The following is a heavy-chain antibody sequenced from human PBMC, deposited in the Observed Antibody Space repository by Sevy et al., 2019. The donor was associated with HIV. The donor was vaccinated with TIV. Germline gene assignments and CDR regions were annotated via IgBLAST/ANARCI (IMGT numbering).Heavy chain of an antibody. Sequence: GGSLRLSCAASGFTFSVYWMNWVRQAPGKGLEWVANIKGDGIDKHYVDSVEGRFTISRDNGKNLLYLQMNSLRVEDTAVYYCAHETIGRFDSWGQGTLVTVSS. CDR3: AHETIGRFDS. CDR2: IKGDGIDK. J-gene: IGHJ4*02. D-gene: IGHD3-16*01. V-gene: IGHV3-7*01. CDR1: GFTFSVYW.